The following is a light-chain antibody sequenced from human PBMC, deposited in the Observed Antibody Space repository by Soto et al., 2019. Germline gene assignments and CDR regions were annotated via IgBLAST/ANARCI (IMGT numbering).Light chain of an antibody. CDR1: QGISST. CDR3: QQYKSYPLT. Sequence: AIQLNQSPSSLSASVGDRVTITCRASQGISSTLAWYQQRPGKTHRLLIYGASSLQSGVPSRFSGSGSGTDVILTISSLQPEDFATYYCQQYKSYPLTFGQGTRLEIK. J-gene: IGKJ5*01. V-gene: IGKV1-13*02. CDR2: GAS.